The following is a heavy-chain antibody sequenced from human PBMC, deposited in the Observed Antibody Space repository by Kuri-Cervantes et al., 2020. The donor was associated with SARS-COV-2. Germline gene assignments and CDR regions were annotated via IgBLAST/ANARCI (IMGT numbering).Heavy chain of an antibody. CDR1: GFIVSSSY. CDR2: IYAGGGT. D-gene: IGHD3-10*01. Sequence: GESLKISCAASGFIVSSSYMSWVRQAPGKGLEWVSIIYAGGGTYYADSVKGQFTISRDISKNTVFLQMNRLRPEDTAVYYCARGWDYGSGSYYPRGDYGMDVWGQGTTVTVSS. CDR3: ARGWDYGSGSYYPRGDYGMDV. V-gene: IGHV3-66*02. J-gene: IGHJ6*02.